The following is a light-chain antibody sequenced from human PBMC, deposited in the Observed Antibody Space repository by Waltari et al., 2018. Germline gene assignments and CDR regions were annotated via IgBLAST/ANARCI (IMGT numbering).Light chain of an antibody. Sequence: EIVLTQSPGTLSLSRGERATLSCRASQSVSSSYLAWYQQRPGQAPRLLLYHTSVSATVIPDRFGGSRSETVFTLPISGLEPEDCAVDYCSKYEILPPNFGQGTKWEIK. CDR2: HTS. CDR3: SKYEILPPN. J-gene: IGKJ2*01. V-gene: IGKV3-20*01. CDR1: QSVSSSY.